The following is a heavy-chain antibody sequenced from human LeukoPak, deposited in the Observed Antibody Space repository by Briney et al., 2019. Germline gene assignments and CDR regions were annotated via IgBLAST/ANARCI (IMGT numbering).Heavy chain of an antibody. CDR2: ISSSGDIT. D-gene: IGHD1-1*01. CDR1: GFIFSRHG. V-gene: IGHV3-23*01. Sequence: PGGSLRLSCAASGFIFSRHGMNWVRQAPGKGLEWVSGISSSGDITSYADYVKGRFTISRDNSKNTVYLQMDSLRFEDAAVYYCAKDLAYIRFDNWGQGTLVTVSS. CDR3: AKDLAYIRFDN. J-gene: IGHJ4*02.